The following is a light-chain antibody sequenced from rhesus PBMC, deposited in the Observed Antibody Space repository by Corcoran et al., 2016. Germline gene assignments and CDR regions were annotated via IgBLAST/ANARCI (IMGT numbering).Light chain of an antibody. CDR3: LHYNSEPYS. V-gene: IGKV1-36*01. CDR2: AAS. CDR1: QGISNY. Sequence: DIQMTQSPSSLSASVGDRVTITCRASQGISNYLSWYQQKAGKPPKRLIYAASSLQSGVPSRFSGSGSGTECTLTISSLQPEDFAAYYCLHYNSEPYSFGQGTKVEIK. J-gene: IGKJ2*01.